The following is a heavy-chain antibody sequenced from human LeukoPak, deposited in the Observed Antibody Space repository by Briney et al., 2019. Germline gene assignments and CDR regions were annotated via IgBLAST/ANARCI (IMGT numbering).Heavy chain of an antibody. J-gene: IGHJ6*03. V-gene: IGHV3-48*03. Sequence: GGSLRLSCAASGFTFSSYEMNWVRQAPGKGLEWVSYISISGSTIYYADSVKGRLTISRTNSKNTLYVQMNSLRAEDTAVYYGAGAGSGWGRRSFYMDFWGKGTTVTVSS. CDR3: AGAGSGWGRRSFYMDF. D-gene: IGHD6-19*01. CDR1: GFTFSSYE. CDR2: ISISGSTI.